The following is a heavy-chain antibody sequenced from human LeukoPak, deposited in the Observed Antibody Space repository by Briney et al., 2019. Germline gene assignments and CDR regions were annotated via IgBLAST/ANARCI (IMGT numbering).Heavy chain of an antibody. CDR3: AKAPARYCSSTSCYFYFDY. D-gene: IGHD2-2*01. CDR2: ISWNSGSI. V-gene: IGHV3-9*01. CDR1: GSTFDDYA. Sequence: PGGSLRLSCAASGSTFDDYAMHWVRQAPGKGLEWVSGISWNSGSIGYADSVKGRFTISRDNAKNSLYLQMNSLRAEDTALYYCAKAPARYCSSTSCYFYFDYWGQGTLVTVSS. J-gene: IGHJ4*02.